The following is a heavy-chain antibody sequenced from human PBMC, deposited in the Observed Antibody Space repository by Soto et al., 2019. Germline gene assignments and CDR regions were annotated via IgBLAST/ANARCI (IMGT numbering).Heavy chain of an antibody. V-gene: IGHV1-18*01. D-gene: IGHD3-10*01. J-gene: IGHJ4*02. CDR2: ISAYNGNT. Sequence: QVQLVQSGAEVKKPGASVKVSCKASGYTFTSYGISWVRQAPGQGLEWMGWISAYNGNTNYAQKLQGRVTMTTDTSTSTAYMELRSLRSDDTAVYYCARDARTYYYGSGSQFDYVGQGTLVTVSS. CDR1: GYTFTSYG. CDR3: ARDARTYYYGSGSQFDY.